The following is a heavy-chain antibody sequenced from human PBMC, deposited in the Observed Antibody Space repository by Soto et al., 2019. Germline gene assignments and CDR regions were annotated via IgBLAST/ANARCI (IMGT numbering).Heavy chain of an antibody. D-gene: IGHD6-6*01. CDR3: VKDRFYSSSRYYFDY. Sequence: GGSLRLSCSASGFTFSSYAMHWVRQAPGKGLEYVSAISSNGGSTYYADSVKGRFTISRDNSKNTLYLQMSRLRAEDTAVYYCVKDRFYSSSRYYFDYWGQGTPVTVSS. CDR2: ISSNGGST. CDR1: GFTFSSYA. J-gene: IGHJ4*02. V-gene: IGHV3-64D*06.